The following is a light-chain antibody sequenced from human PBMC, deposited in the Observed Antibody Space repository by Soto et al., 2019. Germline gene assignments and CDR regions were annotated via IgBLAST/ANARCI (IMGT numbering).Light chain of an antibody. J-gene: IGLJ1*01. CDR2: EVS. CDR1: SSDVGGYNC. Sequence: QSVLTQPPSASGPLGQSVTISCTGTSSDVGGYNCVSWFQQHPGKAPKLMIYEVSKRPSGVPDRFSGSKSGNMASLTVSGLQAEDEADYYCSSYAGSDSFVFGTGTKV. V-gene: IGLV2-8*01. CDR3: SSYAGSDSFV.